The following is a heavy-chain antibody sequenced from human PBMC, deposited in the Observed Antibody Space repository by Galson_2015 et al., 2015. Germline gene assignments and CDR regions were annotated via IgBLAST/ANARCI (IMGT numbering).Heavy chain of an antibody. CDR3: ARDRWRDCSGGSCFNRYFDL. V-gene: IGHV3-21*01. Sequence: SLRLSCAASGFSFSSYSMNWVRQAPGKGLEWVSSISGGSRYIYYADSLKGRFTISRDNAKNSLYLQMDSLRAEDTAVYYCARDRWRDCSGGSCFNRYFDLWGRGTLVTVSS. CDR1: GFSFSSYS. D-gene: IGHD2-15*01. J-gene: IGHJ2*01. CDR2: ISGGSRYI.